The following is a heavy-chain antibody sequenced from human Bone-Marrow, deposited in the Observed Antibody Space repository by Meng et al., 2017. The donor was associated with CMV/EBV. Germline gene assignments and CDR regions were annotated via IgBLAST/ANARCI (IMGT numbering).Heavy chain of an antibody. CDR1: GFSFSTYS. Sequence: GESLKISCAASGFSFSTYSMNWVRQAPGKGLEWVSSISSSSSYIYYADSVKGRLTISRDNAKNSLYLQMNSLRAEDTAVYYCARDLYVGGGMDVWGQGTTVTVSS. J-gene: IGHJ6*02. V-gene: IGHV3-21*01. CDR2: ISSSSSYI. D-gene: IGHD3-16*01. CDR3: ARDLYVGGGMDV.